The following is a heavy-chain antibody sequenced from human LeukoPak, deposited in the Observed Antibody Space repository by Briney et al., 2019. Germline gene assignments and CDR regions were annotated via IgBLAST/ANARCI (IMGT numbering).Heavy chain of an antibody. CDR1: GFTFSGYA. Sequence: PGGSLRLSCAASGFTFSGYAMSWVRQAPGKGLEWVSAISGSGNSTYYADSVKGRFTISRDNSKNTLYLQMNSLRAEDTAVYYCAILPGYSSGWYEVNYWGQGTLVTVSS. CDR3: AILPGYSSGWYEVNY. V-gene: IGHV3-23*01. CDR2: ISGSGNST. J-gene: IGHJ4*02. D-gene: IGHD6-13*01.